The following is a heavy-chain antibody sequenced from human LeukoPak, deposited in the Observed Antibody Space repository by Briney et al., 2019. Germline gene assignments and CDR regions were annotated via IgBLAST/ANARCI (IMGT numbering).Heavy chain of an antibody. CDR2: ISGSGGST. CDR1: GFTFSSYA. Sequence: PGGSLRLSCAASGFTFSSYAMSWVRQAPGKGLEWVSAISGSGGSTYYADSVKGRFTISRDNSKNTLYLQMNSLRAEDTAVYYCAKEMYSSSWYLPPGDAFDIWGQGTMVTVSS. V-gene: IGHV3-23*01. D-gene: IGHD6-13*01. J-gene: IGHJ3*02. CDR3: AKEMYSSSWYLPPGDAFDI.